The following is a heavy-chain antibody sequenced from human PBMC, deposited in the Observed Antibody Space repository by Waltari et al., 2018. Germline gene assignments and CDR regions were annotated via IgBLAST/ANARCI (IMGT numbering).Heavy chain of an antibody. CDR3: ARRLGGVITFGGVIVKDYYYMDV. Sequence: QVQLQESGPGLVKPSETLSLTCTVSGGSISSYYWSWIRQPPGKGLEWIGYIYYSGRTNYNPSLKSRVTISVDTSKNQFSLKLSSVTAADTAVYYCARRLGGVITFGGVIVKDYYYMDVWGKGTTVTVSS. CDR2: IYYSGRT. CDR1: GGSISSYY. J-gene: IGHJ6*03. V-gene: IGHV4-59*01. D-gene: IGHD3-16*02.